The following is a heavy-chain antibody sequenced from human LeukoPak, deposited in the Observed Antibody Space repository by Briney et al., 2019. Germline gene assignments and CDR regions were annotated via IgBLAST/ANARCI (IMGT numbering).Heavy chain of an antibody. Sequence: GASVKVSCKASGYIFTSYYIHWVRQAPGQGLEWMGGIIPIFGTANYAQKFQGRVTITADESTSTAYMELSSLRSEDTAVYYCARGRGGYYYYGMDVWGQGTTVTVSS. CDR3: ARGRGGYYYYGMDV. J-gene: IGHJ6*02. CDR1: GYIFTSYY. D-gene: IGHD3-22*01. V-gene: IGHV1-69*13. CDR2: IIPIFGTA.